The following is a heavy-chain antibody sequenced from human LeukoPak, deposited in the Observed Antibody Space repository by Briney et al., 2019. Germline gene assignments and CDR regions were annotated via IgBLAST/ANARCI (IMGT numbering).Heavy chain of an antibody. CDR2: ISGSGGST. CDR1: GFTFSGYA. D-gene: IGHD6-19*01. V-gene: IGHV3-23*01. Sequence: GGSLRLSCAASGFTFSGYAMSWVRQAPGKGLEWVSAISGSGGSTYYADSVKGRFTISRDNSKNTLYLQMNSLRAEDTAVYYCAKDGGYSSGWSDWYFDLWGRGTLVTVSS. CDR3: AKDGGYSSGWSDWYFDL. J-gene: IGHJ2*01.